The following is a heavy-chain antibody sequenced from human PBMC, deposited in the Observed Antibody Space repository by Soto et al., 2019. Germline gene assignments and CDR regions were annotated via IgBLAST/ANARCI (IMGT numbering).Heavy chain of an antibody. V-gene: IGHV3-30-3*01. CDR1: GLILSTRV. CDR3: ETEDHSSCRAGTFYH. CDR2: IAVDGASK. D-gene: IGHD2-2*01. Sequence: QVQLVESGGGVVQPGRSLRLSCAASGLILSTRVMHWIRQAPGKGLEWVACIAVDGASKYYAESVKGRSTVSRDNDKNTVDVQLDTLYVVDTSVYYCETEDHSSCRAGTFYHWVQGTLVTVSS. J-gene: IGHJ1*01.